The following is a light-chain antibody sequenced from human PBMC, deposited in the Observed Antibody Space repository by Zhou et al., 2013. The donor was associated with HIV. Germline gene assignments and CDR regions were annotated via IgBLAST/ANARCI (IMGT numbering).Light chain of an antibody. CDR3: QQYFYYPPLT. Sequence: AIRLTQSPSSLSASTGDRVTITCRASQGISTYLAWYQQKPGKAPKLLIYGASTLQSGVPSRFSGRGSGTDFTLTISDLQSEDLGIYYCQQYFYYPPLTFGGGTKV. V-gene: IGKV1-8*01. CDR2: GAS. J-gene: IGKJ4*01. CDR1: QGISTY.